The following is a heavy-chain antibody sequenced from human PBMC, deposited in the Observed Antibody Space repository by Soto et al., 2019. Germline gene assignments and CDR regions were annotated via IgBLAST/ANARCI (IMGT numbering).Heavy chain of an antibody. CDR1: GFTFSSYA. Sequence: GGSLRLSCAASGFTFSSYAMSWVRQAPGKGLEWVSAISGSGGSTYYADSVKGRFTISRDNSKNTPYLQMNSLRAEDTAVSYCAKVKFSAARPPSYYGMDVWGQGTTVTVSS. V-gene: IGHV3-23*01. D-gene: IGHD6-6*01. CDR2: ISGSGGST. CDR3: AKVKFSAARPPSYYGMDV. J-gene: IGHJ6*02.